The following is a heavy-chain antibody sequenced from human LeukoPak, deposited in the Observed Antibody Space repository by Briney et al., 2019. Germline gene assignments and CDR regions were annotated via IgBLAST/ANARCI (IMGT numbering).Heavy chain of an antibody. CDR3: TTDPHDYENLIVD. V-gene: IGHV3-53*01. CDR1: GFTVSSNY. J-gene: IGHJ4*02. Sequence: GGSLRLSCAASGFTVSSNYINWVRQAPGKGLEWVSLIYSGGTTYYADSVKGRFTISRDNSKNTVHLQMNNLRAEDTAMYYCTTDPHDYENLIVDWGQGTLVTVSS. D-gene: IGHD4-17*01. CDR2: IYSGGTT.